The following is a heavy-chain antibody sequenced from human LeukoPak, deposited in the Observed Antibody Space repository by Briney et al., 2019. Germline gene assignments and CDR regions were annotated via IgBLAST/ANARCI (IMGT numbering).Heavy chain of an antibody. J-gene: IGHJ4*02. D-gene: IGHD2-15*01. V-gene: IGHV3-7*01. CDR1: GFTFSSYW. CDR2: IKQDGSEK. Sequence: GGSLRLSCAASGFTFSSYWMSWVRQAPGKGLEWVANIKQDGSEKYYVDSVKGRSTISRDNAKNSLYLQMNSLRAEDTGVYYCARDGGLCSGGSCYDYWGQGTLVTVSS. CDR3: ARDGGLCSGGSCYDY.